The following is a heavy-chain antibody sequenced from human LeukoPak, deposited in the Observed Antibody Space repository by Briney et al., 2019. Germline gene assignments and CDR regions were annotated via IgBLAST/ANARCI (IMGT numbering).Heavy chain of an antibody. V-gene: IGHV1-46*01. J-gene: IGHJ4*02. CDR2: INPSGGST. D-gene: IGHD6-13*01. CDR3: ARDRQIAAAGTSFDY. Sequence: ASVKVSCKASGGTFSSYAISWVRQAPGQGLEWMGIINPSGGSTSYAQKFQGRVTMTRDTSTSTAYMELRSLRSDDTAIYYCARDRQIAAAGTSFDYWGQGTLVSVSS. CDR1: GGTFSSYA.